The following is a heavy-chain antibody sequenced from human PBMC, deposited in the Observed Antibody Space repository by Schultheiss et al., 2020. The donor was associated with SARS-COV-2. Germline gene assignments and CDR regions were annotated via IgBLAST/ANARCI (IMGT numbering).Heavy chain of an antibody. CDR3: ARNGPGVGQLVFCDY. D-gene: IGHD6-6*01. CDR2: IIPIFGTA. V-gene: IGHV1-69*13. Sequence: SVKVSCKASGGTFTSYGISWVRQAPGQGLEWMGWIIPIFGTANYAQKFQGRVTITADESTSTAYMELSSLRSEDTAVYYCARNGPGVGQLVFCDYWGQGTLVTVSS. CDR1: GGTFTSYG. J-gene: IGHJ4*02.